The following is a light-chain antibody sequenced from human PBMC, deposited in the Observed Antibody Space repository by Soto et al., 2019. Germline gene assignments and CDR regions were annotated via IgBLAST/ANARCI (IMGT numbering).Light chain of an antibody. Sequence: IAMTKSPATLSVSPGERATLSCRASQSVRSNLAWYQQKPGQAPRHSMYDTSTSATGIPARFICSEFGTEITLTTSSLQSEDVAVYYCQQYNNWFSSTLGQGTRLEIK. CDR1: QSVRSN. V-gene: IGKV3-15*01. CDR2: DTS. CDR3: QQYNNWFSST. J-gene: IGKJ5*01.